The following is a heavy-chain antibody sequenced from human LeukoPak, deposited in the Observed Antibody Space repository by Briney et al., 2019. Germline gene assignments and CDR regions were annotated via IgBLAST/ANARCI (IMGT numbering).Heavy chain of an antibody. V-gene: IGHV3-7*01. CDR1: GFNSGNYW. J-gene: IGHJ3*02. CDR2: IKQDGIET. Sequence: QPGGSLRLSCAASGFNSGNYWMSWVRQAPGQRLEWLANIKQDGIETYYLDSMKGRFTISRDSARNSVYLQMNSLRADETAVYFCARFIASPGPDAFDIWGQGTLVTVSS. CDR3: ARFIASPGPDAFDI. D-gene: IGHD6-13*01.